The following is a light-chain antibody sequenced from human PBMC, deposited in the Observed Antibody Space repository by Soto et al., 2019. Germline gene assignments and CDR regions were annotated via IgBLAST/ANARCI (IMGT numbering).Light chain of an antibody. CDR2: ATD. J-gene: IGLJ3*02. Sequence: QSVLTQPPSAAGTPGQRVIISCSGSTSNIGANHVNWYQQFPGTAPKLLIFATDRRPSGVPARFSGSKSGTSASLAISGLQSADEADYYCASWDESQSAFGLFGGGTKLTVL. CDR3: ASWDESQSAFGL. CDR1: TSNIGANH. V-gene: IGLV1-44*01.